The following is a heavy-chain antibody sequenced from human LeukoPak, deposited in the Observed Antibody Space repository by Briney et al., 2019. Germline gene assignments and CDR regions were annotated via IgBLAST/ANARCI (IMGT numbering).Heavy chain of an antibody. CDR1: GFTFSSYS. V-gene: IGHV3-21*01. CDR2: ISSSSSYI. Sequence: GGSPRLSCAASGFTFSSYSMNWVRQAPGKGLEGVSSISSSSSYIYYADSVKGRFTISRDNAKNSLYLQMNSLRAEDTAVYYCARKDDSSGYYYTPPDYWGQGTLVTVSS. J-gene: IGHJ4*02. CDR3: ARKDDSSGYYYTPPDY. D-gene: IGHD3-22*01.